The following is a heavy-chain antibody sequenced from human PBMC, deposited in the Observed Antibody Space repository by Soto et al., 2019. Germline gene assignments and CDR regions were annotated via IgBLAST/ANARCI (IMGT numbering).Heavy chain of an antibody. V-gene: IGHV3-74*01. CDR3: ARGECVGGTLLSLAGSFYYYMDV. CDR2: INSDGSVS. J-gene: IGHJ6*03. Sequence: EVQLVESGGGLVQPGGSLRLSCAASGFTFSNYWMYWVRQAPGKGLVWVSRINSDGSVSSYADSVKGRLTISRDNVKNTLYLQMDRLRAEDTAVYYCARGECVGGTLLSLAGSFYYYMDVWGKGTTVTVFS. CDR1: GFTFSNYW. D-gene: IGHD2-15*01.